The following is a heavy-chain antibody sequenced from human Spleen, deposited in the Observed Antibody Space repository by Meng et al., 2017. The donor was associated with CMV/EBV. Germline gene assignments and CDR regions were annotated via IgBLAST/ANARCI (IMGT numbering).Heavy chain of an antibody. CDR1: GGSISSGDYY. CDR2: IYYSGST. D-gene: IGHD6-13*01. V-gene: IGHV4-30-4*08. J-gene: IGHJ4*02. CDR3: ARRLSGSWTEKDFDY. Sequence: SETLSLTCTVSGGSISSGDYYWSWIRQPPGKGLEWIGYIYYSGSTYYNPSLKSRVTISVDTSKNQFSLKLSSVTAADTAVYYCARRLSGSWTEKDFDYWGQGTLVTVSS.